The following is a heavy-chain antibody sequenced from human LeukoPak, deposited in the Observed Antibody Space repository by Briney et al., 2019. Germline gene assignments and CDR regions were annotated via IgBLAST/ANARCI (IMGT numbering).Heavy chain of an antibody. CDR1: GGSISAYY. CDR2: IYYSGST. V-gene: IGHV4-59*04. CDR3: AGYSTRARAFDI. J-gene: IGHJ3*02. D-gene: IGHD4-23*01. Sequence: SETLSLTCTVSGGSISAYYWSWIRQPPGKGLEWIGSIYYSGSTYYNPSLKSRVTISVDTSKNQFSLKLSSVTAADTAVYYCAGYSTRARAFDIWGQGTMVTVSS.